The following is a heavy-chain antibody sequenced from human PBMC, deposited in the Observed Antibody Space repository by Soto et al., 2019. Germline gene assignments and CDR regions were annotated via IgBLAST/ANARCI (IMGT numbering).Heavy chain of an antibody. V-gene: IGHV4-61*01. CDR1: GGSVSSGSYY. CDR3: ARVTYYDFWSGYYEGYYFDY. D-gene: IGHD3-3*01. CDR2: SYYSGST. J-gene: IGHJ4*02. Sequence: PSETLSLTCTVSGGSVSSGSYYWSWIRQPPGKGLEWIGYSYYSGSTNYNPSLKSRVTISVDTSKNQFSLKLSSVTAADTAVYYCARVTYYDFWSGYYEGYYFDYWGQGTLVTVSS.